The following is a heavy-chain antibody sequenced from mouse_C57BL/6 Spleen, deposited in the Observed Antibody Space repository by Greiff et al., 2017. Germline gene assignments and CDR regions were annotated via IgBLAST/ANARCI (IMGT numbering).Heavy chain of an antibody. CDR3: ARHEEGGAYYSNPWFAY. CDR1: GYTFTEYT. D-gene: IGHD2-5*01. V-gene: IGHV1-62-2*01. J-gene: IGHJ3*01. CDR2: FYPGSGSI. Sequence: QVQLQQSGAELVKPGASVKLSCKASGYTFTEYTIHWVKQRSGQGLEWIGWFYPGSGSIKYNEKFKDKATLTADKSSSTVYMELSRLTSEDSAVYFCARHEEGGAYYSNPWFAYWGQGTLVTVSA.